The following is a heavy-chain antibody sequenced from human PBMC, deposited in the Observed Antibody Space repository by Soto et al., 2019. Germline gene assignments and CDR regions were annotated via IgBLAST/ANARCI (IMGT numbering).Heavy chain of an antibody. V-gene: IGHV3-30-3*01. D-gene: IGHD3-3*01. CDR1: GFTFSSYA. CDR2: ISYDGSNK. J-gene: IGHJ4*02. Sequence: GGSLRLSCAASGFTFSSYAMHWVRQAPGKGLEWVAVISYDGSNKYYADSVKGRFTISRDNSKNTLYLQMNSLRAEDTAVYYCARDPEDYDFWSGYWVYWGQGTLVTVSS. CDR3: ARDPEDYDFWSGYWVY.